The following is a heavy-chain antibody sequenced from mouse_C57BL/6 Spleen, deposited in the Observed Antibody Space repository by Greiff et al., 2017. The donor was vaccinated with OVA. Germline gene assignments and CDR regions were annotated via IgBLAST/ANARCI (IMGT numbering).Heavy chain of an antibody. D-gene: IGHD2-1*01. CDR1: GYTFTSYW. Sequence: VKLKQPGAELVKPGASVKLSCKASGYTFTSYWMQWVKQRPGQGLEWIGEIDPSDSYTNYNQKFKGKATLTVDTSSSTAYMQLSSLTSEDSAVYYCARANYGNYYAMDYWGQGTSVTVSS. CDR2: IDPSDSYT. J-gene: IGHJ4*01. V-gene: IGHV1-50*01. CDR3: ARANYGNYYAMDY.